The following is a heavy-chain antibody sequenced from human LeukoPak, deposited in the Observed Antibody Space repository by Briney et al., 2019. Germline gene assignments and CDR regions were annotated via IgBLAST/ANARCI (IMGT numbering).Heavy chain of an antibody. CDR3: AKVYILTAYPDNPFDI. CDR2: VSGSGGTT. CDR1: GFTFSSYG. D-gene: IGHD3-9*01. V-gene: IGHV3-23*01. J-gene: IGHJ3*02. Sequence: PGGSLRLSCAASGFTFSSYGMDWVRQAPGKGLEWVSGVSGSGGTTYHADSVKGRLTISRDNSKNTLYLQMNSLRAEDTAVYYCAKVYILTAYPDNPFDIWGQGTMVTVSS.